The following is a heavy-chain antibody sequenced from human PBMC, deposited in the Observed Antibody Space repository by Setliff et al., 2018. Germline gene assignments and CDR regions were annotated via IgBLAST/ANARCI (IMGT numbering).Heavy chain of an antibody. CDR2: INHSGST. CDR3: ARSQSGSYFYYYYYGMDV. D-gene: IGHD1-26*01. V-gene: IGHV4-34*01. Sequence: SETLSLTCAVYGGSFSTYYWIWIRQPPGKGLEWIGEINHSGSTNYNPSLKSRVTISVDTSKNQFSLKLSSVTAADTAVYYCARSQSGSYFYYYYYGMDVWGQGTTVTVSS. CDR1: GGSFSTYY. J-gene: IGHJ6*02.